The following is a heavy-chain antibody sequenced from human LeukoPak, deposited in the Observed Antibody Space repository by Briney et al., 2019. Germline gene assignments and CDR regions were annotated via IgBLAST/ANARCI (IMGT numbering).Heavy chain of an antibody. D-gene: IGHD3-22*01. Sequence: PGGSLRLSCAASGFTFDDYGMSWVRQAPGKGLEWVSGINWNGGSTGYADSVKGRFTISRDNAKNSLYLQMNSLRAEDTALYYCARKYYYDSSGYYVFDYWGQGTLVTVSS. CDR1: GFTFDDYG. J-gene: IGHJ4*02. CDR2: INWNGGST. CDR3: ARKYYYDSSGYYVFDY. V-gene: IGHV3-20*04.